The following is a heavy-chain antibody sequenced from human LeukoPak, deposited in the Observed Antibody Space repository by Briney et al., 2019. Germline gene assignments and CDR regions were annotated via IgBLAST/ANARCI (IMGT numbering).Heavy chain of an antibody. Sequence: GGSLRLSCAASGFTFSSYAMSWVRQAPGKGLEWVSAISGSGGSTYYADSVEGRFTISRDNFKNTLYLQMNSLRAEDTAVYYCAKAGGTSCFMVTGDCWGQGTLVTVSS. J-gene: IGHJ4*02. V-gene: IGHV3-23*01. CDR3: AKAGGTSCFMVTGDC. CDR1: GFTFSSYA. CDR2: ISGSGGST. D-gene: IGHD2-2*01.